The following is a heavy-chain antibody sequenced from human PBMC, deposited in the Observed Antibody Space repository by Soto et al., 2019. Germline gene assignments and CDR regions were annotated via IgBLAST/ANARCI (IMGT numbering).Heavy chain of an antibody. V-gene: IGHV3-23*01. CDR1: GFTFTDYA. CDR3: AKGTKSMIMFGGVLAS. Sequence: PGGSLRVSCPASGFTFTDYALSWVRQAPGKGLEWVSATSGSDDTFYADSVKGRFSISRDSSKNTLYLQMNSLRAEETALYFCAKGTKSMIMFGGVLASWGQGTLVPVSS. CDR2: TSGSDDT. J-gene: IGHJ4*02. D-gene: IGHD3-16*02.